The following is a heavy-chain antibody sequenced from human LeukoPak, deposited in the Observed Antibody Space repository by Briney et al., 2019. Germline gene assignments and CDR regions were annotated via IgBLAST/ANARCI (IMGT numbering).Heavy chain of an antibody. CDR2: INHSGST. Sequence: SETLSLTCAVYGGSFSGYYWSWIHQPPGKGLKWIGEINHSGSTNYNPSLTSRVTISVDTSKNQFSLTLSSVTAADTAVYYCARDSRVVPAAISRPYGMDVWGQGTTVTVSS. D-gene: IGHD2-2*02. V-gene: IGHV4-34*01. CDR3: ARDSRVVPAAISRPYGMDV. CDR1: GGSFSGYY. J-gene: IGHJ6*02.